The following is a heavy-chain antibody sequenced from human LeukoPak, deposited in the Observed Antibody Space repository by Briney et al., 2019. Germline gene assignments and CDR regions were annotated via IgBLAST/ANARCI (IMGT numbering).Heavy chain of an antibody. J-gene: IGHJ5*02. V-gene: IGHV4-59*01. CDR2: TYYSGST. Sequence: PSETLSLTCTVSGGSISTYYWSWIRQPPGKGLEWIGYTYYSGSTKYNPSLKSRVTISVDPSKNQFSLKLRSVTAADTAAYYCARGGFLDPFDPWGRGTLVTVSS. CDR3: ARGGFLDPFDP. D-gene: IGHD1-1*01. CDR1: GGSISTYY.